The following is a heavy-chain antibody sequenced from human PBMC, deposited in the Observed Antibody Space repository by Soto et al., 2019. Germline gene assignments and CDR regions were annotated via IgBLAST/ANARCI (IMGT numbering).Heavy chain of an antibody. Sequence: PGESLKISCKASGYSFNTYWIAWVRQVPGKGLEWMGIIYPGDSDIRYSPSFQGQVTMSVDKSISTAYLQWSSLKASDAAMYYCARHVGSGSRWDKDGEYYFYGMNGWGQGTTVTVAS. D-gene: IGHD6-13*01. J-gene: IGHJ6*02. V-gene: IGHV5-51*01. CDR2: IYPGDSDI. CDR3: ARHVGSGSRWDKDGEYYFYGMNG. CDR1: GYSFNTYW.